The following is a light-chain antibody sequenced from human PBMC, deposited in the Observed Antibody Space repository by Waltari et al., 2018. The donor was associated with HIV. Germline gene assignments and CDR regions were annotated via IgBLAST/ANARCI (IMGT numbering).Light chain of an antibody. CDR3: SSFTTSITVV. CDR1: SSDVGNYNE. J-gene: IGLJ2*01. Sequence: QSALTQPPSVSGSLGQSVTISCTGTSSDVGNYNEVSWYQQSPGTAPKLMIYDVSNRTSGVPDRCSGSKSGNTASLTISGLQAEDEADYYCSSFTTSITVVFGGGTKLTVL. CDR2: DVS. V-gene: IGLV2-18*02.